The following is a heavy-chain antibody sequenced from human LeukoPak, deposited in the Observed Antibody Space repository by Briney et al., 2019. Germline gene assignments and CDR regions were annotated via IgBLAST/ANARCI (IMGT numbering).Heavy chain of an antibody. CDR2: IYYSGST. V-gene: IGHV4-30-4*01. CDR1: GGSISSGDYY. J-gene: IGHJ1*01. D-gene: IGHD4-17*01. Sequence: SETLSLTCTVSGGSISSGDYYWSWIRRPPGKGLEWIGYIYYSGSTYHNPSLKSRVTISVDTSKNQFSLKLSSVTAADTAVYYCASTVTENFQHWGQGTLVTVSS. CDR3: ASTVTENFQH.